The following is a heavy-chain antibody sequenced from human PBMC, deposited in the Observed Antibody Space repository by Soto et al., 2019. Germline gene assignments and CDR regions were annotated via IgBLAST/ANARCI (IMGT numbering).Heavy chain of an antibody. V-gene: IGHV3-23*01. CDR2: ISGSGSAT. J-gene: IGHJ4*02. Sequence: EVQLLESGGSLVQPGGSLRLSCAASGFSFSTYAMGWVRQAPGKGLEWVSAISGSGSATYYADPLKGRFTISRNNANDKLYLQMNGLRAGDMAVYYCAKDIKGTGTNGLYDSGGEGSLVTVTS. CDR3: AKDIKGTGTNGLYDS. CDR1: GFSFSTYA. D-gene: IGHD2-8*01.